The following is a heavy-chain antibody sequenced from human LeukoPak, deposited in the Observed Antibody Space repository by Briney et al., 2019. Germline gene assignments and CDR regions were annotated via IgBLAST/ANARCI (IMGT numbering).Heavy chain of an antibody. CDR1: GYTFTGYK. CDR3: ARVRRLNWYFDY. J-gene: IGHJ4*02. CDR2: INTYSGVT. Sequence: GASVKVSCKASGYTFTGYKIHWVRQAPGQGLEWMGWINTYSGVTKYAEKFQGRLTATRDTTISAAYMELSRLRSDDTAVYYCARVRRLNWYFDYWGQGTLVTVSS. D-gene: IGHD4-17*01. V-gene: IGHV1-2*02.